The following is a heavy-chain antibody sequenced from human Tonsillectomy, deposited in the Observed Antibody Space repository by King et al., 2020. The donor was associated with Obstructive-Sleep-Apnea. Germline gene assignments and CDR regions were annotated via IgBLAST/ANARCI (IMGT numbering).Heavy chain of an antibody. D-gene: IGHD3-10*01. CDR1: GVTFSSYA. J-gene: IGHJ4*02. V-gene: IGHV3-23*04. CDR2: ISASGGNT. Sequence: VQLVESGGGLVQPGGSLRLSCAASGVTFSSYAMSWVRQAPGKGLEWVSAISASGGNTYYADSVKGRVTISRDNSKNTLYLQMNSLRAEDTAVYYCAKATMFIMVRGVPDYWGQGTLLTVSS. CDR3: AKATMFIMVRGVPDY.